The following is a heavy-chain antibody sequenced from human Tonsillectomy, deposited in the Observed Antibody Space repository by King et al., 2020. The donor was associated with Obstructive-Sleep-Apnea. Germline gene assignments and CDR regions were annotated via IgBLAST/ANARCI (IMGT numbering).Heavy chain of an antibody. J-gene: IGHJ4*02. CDR1: GGSITSYY. CDR2: IYYSGST. Sequence: VQLQESGPGLVKPSETLSLTCNVSGGSITSYYWSWIRQPPGKRLEWIGHIYYSGSTDYNPSLKSRVTISVDPSKNQISLKVKSVTAADTAVYYCATSAPGSWGQGTLVTVSS. D-gene: IGHD3-10*01. V-gene: IGHV4-59*08. CDR3: ATSAPGS.